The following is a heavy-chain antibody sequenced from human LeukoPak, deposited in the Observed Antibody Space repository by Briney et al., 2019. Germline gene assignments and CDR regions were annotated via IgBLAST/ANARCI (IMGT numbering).Heavy chain of an antibody. J-gene: IGHJ6*04. CDR1: GFAFSSHW. CDR2: INSDGSST. CDR3: ARGLPSTSCYGCPLYYYGMDV. Sequence: GGSLRLSCAASGFAFSSHWMHWVRQAPGKGLVWVSRINSDGSSTSYADSVKGRFTISRDNAKNTLYLQMNSLRAEDTAVYYCARGLPSTSCYGCPLYYYGMDVWGKGTTVTVSS. V-gene: IGHV3-74*01. D-gene: IGHD2-2*01.